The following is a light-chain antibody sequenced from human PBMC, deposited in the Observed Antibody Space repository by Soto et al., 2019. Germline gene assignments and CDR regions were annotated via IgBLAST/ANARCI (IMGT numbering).Light chain of an antibody. V-gene: IGKV1-39*01. CDR3: QQYGSSPGT. CDR2: TAS. CDR1: QSISGY. J-gene: IGKJ1*01. Sequence: DIQMTQSPSSLSASVGDRVTITCRASQSISGYLNWYQQKPGRAPKLLIYTASSLQSGVPSRFSGSGSGTDFTLTISSLQPEDFATYHCQQYGSSPGTFGQGTKVDIK.